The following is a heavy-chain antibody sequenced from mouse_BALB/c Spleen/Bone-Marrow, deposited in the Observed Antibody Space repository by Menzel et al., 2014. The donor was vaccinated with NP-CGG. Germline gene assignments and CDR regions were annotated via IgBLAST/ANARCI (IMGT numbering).Heavy chain of an antibody. D-gene: IGHD1-2*01. V-gene: IGHV5-6-5*01. CDR3: ARARGVTTATPYYFDY. CDR2: ISGGGNS. CDR1: GFSFSSYA. J-gene: IGHJ2*01. Sequence: EVKVVESGGGLVKPGGSLKLSCAASGFSFSSYAVSWVRQTPEKRLEWVASISGGGNSYHSDNMKGRFTISRDNARNILYLQMSGLRSEDTAMYYCARARGVTTATPYYFDYWGQGTALTVSS.